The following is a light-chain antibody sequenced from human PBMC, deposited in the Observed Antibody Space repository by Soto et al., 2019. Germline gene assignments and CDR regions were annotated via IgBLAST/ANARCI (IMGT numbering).Light chain of an antibody. J-gene: IGKJ1*01. CDR2: KAS. CDR1: QSISSW. V-gene: IGKV1-5*03. CDR3: QQYNDNRT. Sequence: QMTQSPSTLSASVGDRVTITCRASQSISSWLAWYQQKPGQAPKLLIYKASTLQSGVPSRFSGSGSGTEFTLAISSLQPDDSATYYCQQYNDNRTFGQGTKVDIK.